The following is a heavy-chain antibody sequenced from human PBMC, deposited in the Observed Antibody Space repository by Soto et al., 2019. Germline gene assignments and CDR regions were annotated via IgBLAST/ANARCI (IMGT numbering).Heavy chain of an antibody. CDR3: ARAGGSGGFMGV. CDR2: IKQDGSDT. J-gene: IGHJ6*04. D-gene: IGHD2-15*01. V-gene: IGHV3-7*01. CDR1: GFSFSSYW. Sequence: EVQVVESGGGLVQPGGSLRLSCAASGFSFSSYWMSWVRQAPGKGPEWVANIKQDGSDTYYVDSVKGRFTISRDNARNSLSLQMNSLRSEDSAVYFCARAGGSGGFMGVWGKGTTVTVSS.